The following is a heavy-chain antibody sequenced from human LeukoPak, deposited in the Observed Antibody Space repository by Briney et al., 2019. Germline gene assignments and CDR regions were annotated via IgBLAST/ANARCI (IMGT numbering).Heavy chain of an antibody. CDR1: GFTFDSYA. V-gene: IGHV3-23*01. CDR2: IDASGGST. CDR3: AKGSGSGWYGWFAP. Sequence: GGSLRLSCAASGFTFDSYAMGWVRQAPGKGLEWVSSIDASGGSTYYADSVKGRFTISRDNSKNTFFLQMNTLRAADTAVCYCAKGSGSGWYGWFAPWGQGTLVTVSS. J-gene: IGHJ5*02. D-gene: IGHD6-19*01.